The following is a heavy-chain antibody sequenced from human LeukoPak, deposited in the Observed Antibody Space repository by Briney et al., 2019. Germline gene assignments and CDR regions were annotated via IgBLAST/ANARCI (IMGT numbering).Heavy chain of an antibody. Sequence: SETLSLTCTISGGSISSYYWNWIRQPPGKGLEWIGEINHSGSTNYNPSLKSRVTISVDTSKNQFSLKLSSVTAADTAVYYCARGRSSSWYGRGYFDYWGQGTLVTVSS. D-gene: IGHD6-13*01. J-gene: IGHJ4*02. V-gene: IGHV4-34*01. CDR1: GGSISSYY. CDR3: ARGRSSSWYGRGYFDY. CDR2: INHSGST.